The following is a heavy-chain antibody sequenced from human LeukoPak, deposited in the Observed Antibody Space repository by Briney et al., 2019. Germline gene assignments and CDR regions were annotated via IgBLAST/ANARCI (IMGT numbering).Heavy chain of an antibody. V-gene: IGHV3-20*04. J-gene: IGHJ3*02. CDR3: ARSTTVTTCPHAFDI. CDR1: GFTFDDYG. D-gene: IGHD4-17*01. Sequence: GGSLRLSCAASGFTFDDYGMSWVRQAPGKGLEWVSGINWNGGSTGYADSVKGRFTISRDNAKNSLYLQMNSLRAEDTALYYCARSTTVTTCPHAFDIWGQGTMVTVSS. CDR2: INWNGGST.